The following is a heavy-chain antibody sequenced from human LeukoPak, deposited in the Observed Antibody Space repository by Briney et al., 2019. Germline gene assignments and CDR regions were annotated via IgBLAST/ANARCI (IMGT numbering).Heavy chain of an antibody. CDR2: IYYSGSN. J-gene: IGHJ3*02. V-gene: IGHV4-59*01. D-gene: IGHD6-13*01. CDR3: ARGIAAAGTGAFDI. Sequence: ASETLSLTCTVSGGSISIYYWSWIRQPPGKGLEWIGYIYYSGSNNYNPSLKSRVTISVDTSKNQFSLKLSSVTAADTAVYYCARGIAAAGTGAFDIWGQGTMVTVSS. CDR1: GGSISIYY.